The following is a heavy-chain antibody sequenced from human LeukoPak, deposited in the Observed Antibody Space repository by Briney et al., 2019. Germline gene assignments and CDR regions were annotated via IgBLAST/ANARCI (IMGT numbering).Heavy chain of an antibody. CDR1: GYTFNSYA. D-gene: IGHD2-8*01. CDR3: ARDPGMYGWFDP. V-gene: IGHV1-18*01. Sequence: ASVKVSCKASGYTFNSYAITWVRQAPGQGLEWMGWISTSNNKNTRYTQKLQGRVTMTTDTSTNTAYMELRRLRSDDTVVYFCARDPGMYGWFDPWGQGTLVTVSS. CDR2: ISTSNNKNT. J-gene: IGHJ5*02.